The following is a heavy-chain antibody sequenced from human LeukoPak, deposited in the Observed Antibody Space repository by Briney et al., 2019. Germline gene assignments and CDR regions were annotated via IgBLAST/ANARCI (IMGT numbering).Heavy chain of an antibody. J-gene: IGHJ6*02. CDR2: IYYSGST. V-gene: IGHV4-30-4*01. CDR3: ARDLDGRAAAGTDYYYDMDV. CDR1: GGSISSGDYY. Sequence: SETLSLTCTVSGGSISSGDYYWSWIRQPPGKGLEWIGYIYYSGSTYYNPSLKSRVTISVDTSKNQFSLKLSSVTAADTAVYYCARDLDGRAAAGTDYYYDMDVWGQGTTVTVSS. D-gene: IGHD6-13*01.